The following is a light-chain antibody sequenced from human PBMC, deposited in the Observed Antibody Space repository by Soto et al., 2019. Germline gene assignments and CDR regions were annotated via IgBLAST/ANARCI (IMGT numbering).Light chain of an antibody. CDR1: QSVSSN. CDR3: QQYNDRPPPFT. Sequence: DIVLTQSPATVSVSPGERATLSCRASQSVSSNFAWYQHKVGRAPRLLIYGASTRVTGVPPRCCGSGYATDFTLTIIYLMCEDFGVYYCQQYNDRPPPFTFGGGTKVEI. J-gene: IGKJ4*01. CDR2: GAS. V-gene: IGKV3-15*01.